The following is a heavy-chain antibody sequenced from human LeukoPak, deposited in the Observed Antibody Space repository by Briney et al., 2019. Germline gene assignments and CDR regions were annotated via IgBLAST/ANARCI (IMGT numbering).Heavy chain of an antibody. J-gene: IGHJ4*02. CDR2: IYHSGST. Sequence: SETLSLTCAVSGGSISSSNWWSWVRQPPGKGLEWIGEIYHSGSTNYNPSLKSRVTISVDKSKNQFSLKLSSVTAADTAVYYCARVMPLLSGWYSPLDYWGQGTLVTVSS. V-gene: IGHV4-4*02. CDR3: ARVMPLLSGWYSPLDY. CDR1: GGSISSSNW. D-gene: IGHD6-19*01.